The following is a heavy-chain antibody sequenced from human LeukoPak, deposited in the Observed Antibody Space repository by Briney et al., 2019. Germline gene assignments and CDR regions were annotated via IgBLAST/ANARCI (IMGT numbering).Heavy chain of an antibody. V-gene: IGHV4-38-2*01. Sequence: PSETLSLTXAVSGYSISSGYYWGWIRQPPGKGLEWIGSIYHSGSTYYNPSLKSRVTISVDTSKNQFSLKLSSVTAADTAVYYCARNHYYDSSGYYLGEYDYWGQGTLVTVSS. CDR1: GYSISSGYY. J-gene: IGHJ4*02. D-gene: IGHD3-22*01. CDR3: ARNHYYDSSGYYLGEYDY. CDR2: IYHSGST.